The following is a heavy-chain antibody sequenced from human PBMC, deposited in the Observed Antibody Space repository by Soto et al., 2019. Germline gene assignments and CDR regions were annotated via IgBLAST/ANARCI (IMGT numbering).Heavy chain of an antibody. J-gene: IGHJ6*03. Sequence: SEPRSLSCTVSGGSIRSYYWSLILQPPGKGLEWIGEINNSGSTNYNPSLKSRVTISVDTSKNQFSLKLSSVTAAYTAVYYCARGYYYIDVWGKGTTVTVSS. CDR1: GGSIRSYY. V-gene: IGHV4-34*01. CDR2: INNSGST. CDR3: ARGYYYIDV.